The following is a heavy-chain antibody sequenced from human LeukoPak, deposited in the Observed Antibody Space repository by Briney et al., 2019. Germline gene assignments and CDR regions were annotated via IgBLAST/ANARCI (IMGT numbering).Heavy chain of an antibody. CDR1: GFTFSSYA. Sequence: GGSLRLSCAASGFTFSSYAMHWVRQAPGKGLEWVAVISYDGSNKYYADSVKGRFTISRDNAKNSLYLQMNSLRAEDTAVYYCARDCRGYSYGYWGQGTLVTVSS. V-gene: IGHV3-30*04. CDR3: ARDCRGYSYGY. CDR2: ISYDGSNK. J-gene: IGHJ4*02. D-gene: IGHD5-18*01.